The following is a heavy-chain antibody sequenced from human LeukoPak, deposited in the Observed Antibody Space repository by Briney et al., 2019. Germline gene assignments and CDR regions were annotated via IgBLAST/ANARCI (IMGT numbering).Heavy chain of an antibody. CDR3: AKDPRIDSSGSDY. D-gene: IGHD3-22*01. J-gene: IGHJ4*02. CDR2: MNSGGSTI. CDR1: GFTFSTYW. V-gene: IGHV3-74*01. Sequence: PGGSLRLSCAASGFTFSTYWMHWVRQAPGKGLMWVSRMNSGGSTINYADSVKGRFTISRDNAKNTLYLQMDTLRAEDTAVYYCAKDPRIDSSGSDYWGQGTLVTVSS.